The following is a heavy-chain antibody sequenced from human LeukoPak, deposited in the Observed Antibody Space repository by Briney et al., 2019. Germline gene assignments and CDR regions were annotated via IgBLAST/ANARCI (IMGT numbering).Heavy chain of an antibody. J-gene: IGHJ5*02. Sequence: GGSLRLSCAASGFTFSSYAMSWARQAPGKGLEWVSAISGSGGSTYYADSVKGRFTISRDNSKNTLYLQMNSLRAEDTAVYYCAKDPSSSWYRGWFDPWGQGTLVTVSS. CDR1: GFTFSSYA. D-gene: IGHD6-13*01. CDR2: ISGSGGST. V-gene: IGHV3-23*01. CDR3: AKDPSSSWYRGWFDP.